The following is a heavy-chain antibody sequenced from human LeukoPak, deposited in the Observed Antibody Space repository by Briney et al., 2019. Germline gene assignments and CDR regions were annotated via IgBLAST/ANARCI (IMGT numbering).Heavy chain of an antibody. V-gene: IGHV1-69*13. CDR3: ARGAWFGESHFDY. D-gene: IGHD3-10*01. CDR1: GGTFSSYA. J-gene: IGHJ4*02. Sequence: SVKVSCKASGGTFSSYAISWVRQAPGQGLEWMGGIIHIFGTANYAQKFQGRVTITADESTSTAYMELSSLRSEDTAVYYCARGAWFGESHFDYWGQGTLVTVSS. CDR2: IIHIFGTA.